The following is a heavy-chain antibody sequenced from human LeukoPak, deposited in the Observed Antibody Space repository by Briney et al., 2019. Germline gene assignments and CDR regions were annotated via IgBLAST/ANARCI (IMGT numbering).Heavy chain of an antibody. J-gene: IGHJ4*02. D-gene: IGHD3-3*01. CDR2: INPNSGGT. CDR3: ARVAAKLGPVLWGDYDFWSGYDY. Sequence: ASVKVSCKASGYTFTGYYMHWVRQAPGQGLEWMGWINPNSGGTNYAQKFQGRVTMTRDTSISTAYMELSRLRSDDTAVYYCARVAAKLGPVLWGDYDFWSGYDYWGQGTLVTVSS. CDR1: GYTFTGYY. V-gene: IGHV1-2*02.